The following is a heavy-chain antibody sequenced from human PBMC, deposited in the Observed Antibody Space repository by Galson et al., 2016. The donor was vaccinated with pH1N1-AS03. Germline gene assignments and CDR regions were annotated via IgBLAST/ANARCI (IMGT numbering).Heavy chain of an antibody. D-gene: IGHD3-10*01. V-gene: IGHV4-61*03. Sequence: WTWIRQPPGKGLEWIGFTFYGGSTHYNPSLKSRITISVDTSKNLFSLQLKSVTAADTAVYYCASRSPVLYSYGSDVWGQGTTVIVSS. CDR3: ASRSPVLYSYGSDV. J-gene: IGHJ6*02. CDR2: TFYGGST.